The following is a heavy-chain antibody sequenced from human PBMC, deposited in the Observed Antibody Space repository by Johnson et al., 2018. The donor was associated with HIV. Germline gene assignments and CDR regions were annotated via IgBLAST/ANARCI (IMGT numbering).Heavy chain of an antibody. J-gene: IGHJ3*02. CDR2: IRYDGSKK. D-gene: IGHD3-10*01. CDR1: GFTFSSYG. CDR3: ARSRGPMRKDAFDI. Sequence: QVQLVESGGGVVQPGRSLRLSCAASGFTFSSYGMHWVRQAPGKGLEWVAVIRYDGSKKYYADSVKGRFTISRDNSKNTLYLQMNSLRAEDTAVYYCARSRGPMRKDAFDIWGQGTKVTVSS. V-gene: IGHV3-33*01.